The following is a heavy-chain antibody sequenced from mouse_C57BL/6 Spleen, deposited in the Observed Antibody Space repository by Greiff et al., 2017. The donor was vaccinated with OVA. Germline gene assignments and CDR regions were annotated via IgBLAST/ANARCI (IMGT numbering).Heavy chain of an antibody. J-gene: IGHJ1*03. D-gene: IGHD2-5*01. CDR3: ARDEWVYSNFFYWYFDV. Sequence: VQLQQSGPGLVKPSQSLSLTCSVTGYSITSGYYWNWIRQFPGNKLEWMGYISYDGSNNYNPSLKNRISITRDTSKNQFFLKLNSVTTEDTATYYCARDEWVYSNFFYWYFDVWGTGTTVTVSS. CDR2: ISYDGSN. CDR1: GYSITSGYY. V-gene: IGHV3-6*01.